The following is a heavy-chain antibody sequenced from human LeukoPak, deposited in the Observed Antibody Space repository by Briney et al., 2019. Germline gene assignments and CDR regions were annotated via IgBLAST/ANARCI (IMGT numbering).Heavy chain of an antibody. CDR2: IYSDGST. V-gene: IGHV3-66*01. J-gene: IGHJ5*01. CDR1: GFTVGNNY. CDR3: AREAGAGPFDC. Sequence: GGPLRLSCAASGFTVGNNYMTWLPHSPGEGLEWVSVIYSDGSTYYAHSVKGRFTISRDNSKNTLYLQMNSLGVDDTALYYCAREAGAGPFDCWGPGTLVTVSS. D-gene: IGHD6-13*01.